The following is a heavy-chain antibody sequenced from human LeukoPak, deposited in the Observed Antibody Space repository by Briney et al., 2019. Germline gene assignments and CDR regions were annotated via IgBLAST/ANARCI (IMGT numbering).Heavy chain of an antibody. V-gene: IGHV1-18*01. D-gene: IGHD1-26*01. J-gene: IGHJ4*02. Sequence: ASVKVSCKASGYTFTTYGISWVRQAPGQGLEWMGWISAYNGKTNYAQMLQGRVTVTTDTSTSTAYMELRSLRSDDTAVYYCARDPDSGSYSDAYYFDYWGQGTLVTVSS. CDR1: GYTFTTYG. CDR2: ISAYNGKT. CDR3: ARDPDSGSYSDAYYFDY.